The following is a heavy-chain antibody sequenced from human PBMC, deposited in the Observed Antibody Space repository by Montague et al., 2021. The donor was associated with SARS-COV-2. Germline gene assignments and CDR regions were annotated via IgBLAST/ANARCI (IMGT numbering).Heavy chain of an antibody. D-gene: IGHD2-21*02. J-gene: IGHJ2*01. CDR3: ARAYCGGDCYFYWYFDL. CDR1: GDSVSSHIAT. CDR2: TYYRSKWYN. Sequence: CAISGDSVSSHIATWNWIRQSPSRGIEWLGRTYYRSKWYNDYAVSVKSRVIINPDTSNNRISLQLNSVTPEDTAVYYCARAYCGGDCYFYWYFDLWGRGTLVTVS. V-gene: IGHV6-1*01.